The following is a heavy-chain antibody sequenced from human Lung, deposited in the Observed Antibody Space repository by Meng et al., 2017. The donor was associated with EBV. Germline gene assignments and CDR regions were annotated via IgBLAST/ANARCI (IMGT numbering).Heavy chain of an antibody. CDR1: GGPYSGYY. CDR2: INHSGST. Sequence: VRTQRWCSGLLPPSETLSLPCAVNGGPYSGYYWSGIRQTPGKGRKWIGEINHSGSTNYNPSLKSRVTISVPTSKNQFSLKLSSVTAADTAVYYCARALFDYYDSSGYYDYWGQGTLVTVSS. CDR3: ARALFDYYDSSGYYDY. V-gene: IGHV4-34*01. D-gene: IGHD3-22*01. J-gene: IGHJ4*02.